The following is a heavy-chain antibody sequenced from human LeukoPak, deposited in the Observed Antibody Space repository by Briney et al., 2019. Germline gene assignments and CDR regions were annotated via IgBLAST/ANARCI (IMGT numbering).Heavy chain of an antibody. CDR1: GYTFTSYA. D-gene: IGHD2-15*01. J-gene: IGHJ4*02. CDR2: INPNSGGT. CDR3: ARDRVAATDFDY. Sequence: ASVKVSCKASGYTFTSYATNWVRQAPGQGLEWMGWINPNSGGTKYAQKFQGRVTMTSDTSISTAYMELSRLRSDDTAVYYCARDRVAATDFDYWGQGTLVTVSS. V-gene: IGHV1-2*02.